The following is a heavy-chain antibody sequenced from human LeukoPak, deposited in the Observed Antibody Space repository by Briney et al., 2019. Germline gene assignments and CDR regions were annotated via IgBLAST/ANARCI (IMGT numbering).Heavy chain of an antibody. D-gene: IGHD6-19*01. V-gene: IGHV1-69*04. CDR2: IIPILGIA. CDR1: GGTFSSYT. CDR3: ARDPQYSSGWFGY. Sequence: SVKVSCKASGGTFSSYTISWGRQAPGQGLEWMGRIIPILGIANYAQKFQGRVTITADKSTSTAYMELSSLRSEDTAVYYCARDPQYSSGWFGYWGQGTLVTVSS. J-gene: IGHJ4*02.